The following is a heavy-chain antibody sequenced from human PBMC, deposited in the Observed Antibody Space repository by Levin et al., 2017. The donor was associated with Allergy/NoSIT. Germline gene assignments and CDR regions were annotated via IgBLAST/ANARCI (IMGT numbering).Heavy chain of an antibody. V-gene: IGHV1-18*01. CDR2: ISAYNGNT. CDR3: AREGCSGGACYWNTAEYFQH. J-gene: IGHJ1*01. CDR1: GYTFTSYG. D-gene: IGHD2-15*01. Sequence: PRASVKVSCKASGYTFTSYGISWVRQAPGQGLEWMGWISAYNGNTNYAQKLQGRVTMTTDTSTSTAYMELRSLRSDDTAVYYCAREGCSGGACYWNTAEYFQHWGQGTLATVSS.